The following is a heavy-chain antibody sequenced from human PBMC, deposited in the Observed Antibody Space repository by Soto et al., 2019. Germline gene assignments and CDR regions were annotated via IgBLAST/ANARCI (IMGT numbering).Heavy chain of an antibody. CDR1: GGSFSGYY. Sequence: PSETLSLTCAVYGGSFSGYYWSWIRQPPGKGLEWIGEINHSGSTNYNPSLKSRVTISVDTSKNQFSLKLSSVTAADTAVYYCARGGEGYCSSTSCYENWFDPWGQGTLVTVSS. J-gene: IGHJ5*02. V-gene: IGHV4-34*01. CDR2: INHSGST. CDR3: ARGGEGYCSSTSCYENWFDP. D-gene: IGHD2-2*01.